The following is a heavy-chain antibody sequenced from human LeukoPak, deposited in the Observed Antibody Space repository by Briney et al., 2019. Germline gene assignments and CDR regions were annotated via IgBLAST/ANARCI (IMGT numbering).Heavy chain of an antibody. Sequence: SVKVSCKASGGTFCSYCINWVRQAPGQGLEWMGRIIPILGIANCAQSFQGRVTITADKSTSTAYMELSSLRSEDTAVYYCARVQRGYCSGGSCFNRDYWGQGTLVTVSS. V-gene: IGHV1-69*04. CDR2: IIPILGIA. CDR1: GGTFCSYC. CDR3: ARVQRGYCSGGSCFNRDY. J-gene: IGHJ4*02. D-gene: IGHD2-15*01.